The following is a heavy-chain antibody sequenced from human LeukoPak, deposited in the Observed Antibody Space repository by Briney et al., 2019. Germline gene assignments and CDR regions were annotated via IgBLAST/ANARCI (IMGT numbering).Heavy chain of an antibody. CDR2: IKQDGSEK. V-gene: IGHV3-7*03. D-gene: IGHD1-26*01. J-gene: IGHJ4*02. CDR1: GFTFSNYW. Sequence: GGSLRLSCAASGFTFSNYWMSWVRQAPGKGLEWVANIKQDGSEKYYVDSVKGQFTISRDNAKNSLYLQMNSLRAEDTAVYYCARDVGAKDYWGQGTLVTVSS. CDR3: ARDVGAKDY.